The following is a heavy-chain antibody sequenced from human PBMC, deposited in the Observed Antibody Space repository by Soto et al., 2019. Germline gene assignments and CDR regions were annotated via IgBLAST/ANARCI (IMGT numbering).Heavy chain of an antibody. CDR3: ARSVTP. V-gene: IGHV4-31*03. CDR2: IYYSGST. CDR1: GGSISSGGYY. D-gene: IGHD3-10*01. Sequence: QVQLQESGPGLVKPSQTLSLTCTVSGGSISSGGYYWNWIRQHPGQGLEWIVYIYYSGSTYYSPSLKRRVNTSVDTSKNQFSLKLSSVTAADTAIYYCARSVTPWGKGTLVTVSS. J-gene: IGHJ5*02.